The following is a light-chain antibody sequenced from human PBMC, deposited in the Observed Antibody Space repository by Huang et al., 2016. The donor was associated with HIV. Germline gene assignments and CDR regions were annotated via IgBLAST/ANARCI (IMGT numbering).Light chain of an antibody. Sequence: DIQVTQSPSSLSASVGDRVTVTCRTSRGISDSLVWYQQKPGRAPKLLVYAASRLESGVPSRFSGSGAGADFTLTINNLQPEDFATYYCQQYYDTPYTFGQGTTVEIK. V-gene: IGKV1-NL1*01. J-gene: IGKJ2*01. CDR2: AAS. CDR3: QQYYDTPYT. CDR1: RGISDS.